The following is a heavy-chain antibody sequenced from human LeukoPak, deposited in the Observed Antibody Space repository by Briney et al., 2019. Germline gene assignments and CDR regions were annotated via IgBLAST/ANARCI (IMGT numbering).Heavy chain of an antibody. J-gene: IGHJ4*02. V-gene: IGHV3-30*02. CDR3: AKDPTDYDSSGYPDY. Sequence: GGSLRLSCAASGFTFSSYWMSWVRQAPGKGLEWVAFIRYDGSYRYYADSVRGRFTISRDNSKNTLYLQMNSLRTEDTAVYYCAKDPTDYDSSGYPDYWGQGTLVTVSS. D-gene: IGHD3-22*01. CDR2: IRYDGSYR. CDR1: GFTFSSYW.